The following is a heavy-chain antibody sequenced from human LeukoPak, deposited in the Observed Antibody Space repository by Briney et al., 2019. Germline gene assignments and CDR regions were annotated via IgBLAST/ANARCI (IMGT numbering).Heavy chain of an antibody. J-gene: IGHJ5*02. CDR1: GGSFSGYY. CDR2: INHSGST. Sequence: PSETLSLTCAVYGGSFSGYYWSWIRQPPGKGLEWIGEINHSGSTNHNPSLKSRVTISVDTSKNQFSLKLSSVTAADTAVYYCAREPDSSGWTRGFDPWGQGTLVTVSS. D-gene: IGHD6-19*01. CDR3: AREPDSSGWTRGFDP. V-gene: IGHV4-34*01.